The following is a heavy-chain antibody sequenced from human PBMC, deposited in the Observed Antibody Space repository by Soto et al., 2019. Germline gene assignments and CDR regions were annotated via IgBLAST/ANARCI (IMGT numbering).Heavy chain of an antibody. CDR1: GFTFSDYY. V-gene: IGHV3-11*01. CDR2: ISSRSNTI. D-gene: IGHD5-12*01. Sequence: LRLSCAASGFTFSDYYMTWVRQAPGKGLEWVSYISSRSNTIYYADSVKGRFTISRDNAKNSLYLQMNTLRAEDTAVYYCAREVEMATMRAFDIWGQGTMVTVSS. J-gene: IGHJ3*02. CDR3: AREVEMATMRAFDI.